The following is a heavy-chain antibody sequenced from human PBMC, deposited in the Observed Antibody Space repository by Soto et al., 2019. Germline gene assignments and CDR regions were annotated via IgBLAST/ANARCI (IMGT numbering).Heavy chain of an antibody. CDR2: TYYRSKWYN. Sequence: SQTLSLTCAISGDSVSSNSAAWNWIRQSPSRGLEWLGRTYYRSKWYNDYAVSVKSRITINPDTSKNQFSLQLNSVTPEDTAVYYCARGDSITGKLSCWFDPWGQGTLVTSPQ. CDR3: ARGDSITGKLSCWFDP. V-gene: IGHV6-1*01. D-gene: IGHD1-20*01. CDR1: GDSVSSNSAA. J-gene: IGHJ5*02.